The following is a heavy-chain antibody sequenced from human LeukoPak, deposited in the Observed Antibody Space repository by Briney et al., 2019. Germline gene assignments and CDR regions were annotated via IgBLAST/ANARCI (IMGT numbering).Heavy chain of an antibody. CDR3: ARDSTGDPEDYFDY. CDR1: GFTFSSYG. CDR2: IWYDGSNK. J-gene: IGHJ4*02. D-gene: IGHD4-17*01. Sequence: GRSLRLSCAASGFTFSSYGMHWVRQAPGKGLEWVAVIWYDGSNKYYADSVKGRFTISRDNSKNTLYLQMDSLRAEDTAVYYCARDSTGDPEDYFDYWGQGTLVTVSS. V-gene: IGHV3-33*01.